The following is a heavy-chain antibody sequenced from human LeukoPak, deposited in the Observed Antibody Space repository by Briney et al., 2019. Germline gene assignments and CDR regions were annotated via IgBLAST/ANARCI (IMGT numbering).Heavy chain of an antibody. J-gene: IGHJ6*03. CDR3: ARLRGQERYMDV. CDR2: IKQDGSDK. D-gene: IGHD4-17*01. Sequence: PGGSLRFSCAAAGFTFSSYWMSWVRQARGKGLEWVANIKQDGSDKYYVDSVKGRFTITRDNAKNSLFLQMNSLRAEDTAVYYCARLRGQERYMDVWGKGTTVTVSS. CDR1: GFTFSSYW. V-gene: IGHV3-7*01.